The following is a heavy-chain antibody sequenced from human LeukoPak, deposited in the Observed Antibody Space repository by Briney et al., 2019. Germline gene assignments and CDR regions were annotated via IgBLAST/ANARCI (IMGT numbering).Heavy chain of an antibody. V-gene: IGHV4-59*08. Sequence: SETLSLNCTVSGASLSSYYWSWIRLPPGKGLEWIGSIYYSGVTNFNPSLKRRVAMSVDTSRNLFSLKLSSVTAADTAVYYCARREGSHYSVDIWGQGTAVTVSS. CDR1: GASLSSYY. D-gene: IGHD5-12*01. J-gene: IGHJ6*02. CDR2: IYYSGVT. CDR3: ARREGSHYSVDI.